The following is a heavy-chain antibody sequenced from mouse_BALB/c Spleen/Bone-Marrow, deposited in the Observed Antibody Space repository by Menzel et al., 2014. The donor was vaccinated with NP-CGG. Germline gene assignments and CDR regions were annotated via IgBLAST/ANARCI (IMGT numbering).Heavy chain of an antibody. V-gene: IGHV5-6-3*01. CDR1: GFTFSSYG. CDR2: INTNGGNT. CDR3: ARGLDY. Sequence: EVQLVESGGGLVQPGVSLKLFCAASGFTFSSYGMSWVRQTPDKRLELVATINTNGGNTYYPDSVKGRFTISRDNAKNTLYLQMSSLKSEDTAMYYCARGLDYWGQGTTLTFSS. J-gene: IGHJ2*01.